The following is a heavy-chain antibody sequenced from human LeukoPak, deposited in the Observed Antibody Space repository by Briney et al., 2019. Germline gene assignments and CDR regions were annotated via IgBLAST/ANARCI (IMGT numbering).Heavy chain of an antibody. CDR1: GGSISSYY. D-gene: IGHD2-21*02. J-gene: IGHJ4*02. CDR2: IYYSGST. Sequence: PSETLSLTCTVSGGSISSYYWSWIRKPPGKGLEWIGYIYYSGSTNYNPSLKSRVTISVDTSKNQFSLKLSSVTAADTAAYYCARRAYCGGDCYPGFFDYWGQGTLVTVSS. CDR3: ARRAYCGGDCYPGFFDY. V-gene: IGHV4-59*08.